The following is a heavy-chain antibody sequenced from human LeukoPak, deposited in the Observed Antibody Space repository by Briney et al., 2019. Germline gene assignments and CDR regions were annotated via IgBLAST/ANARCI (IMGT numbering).Heavy chain of an antibody. CDR2: ISYDGSNK. Sequence: GGSLRLSCAASGFTFSSYAMHWVRQAPGKGLEWVAVISYDGSNKYYADSVKGRFTISRDNSKNTLYLQMNSLRAEDTAVYYCARDPYADYDAFDIWGQGTMVTVSS. D-gene: IGHD4/OR15-4a*01. V-gene: IGHV3-30-3*01. J-gene: IGHJ3*02. CDR3: ARDPYADYDAFDI. CDR1: GFTFSSYA.